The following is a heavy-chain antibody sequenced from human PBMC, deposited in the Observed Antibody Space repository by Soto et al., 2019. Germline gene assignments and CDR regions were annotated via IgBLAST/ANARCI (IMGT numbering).Heavy chain of an antibody. CDR2: IKQDGSEK. V-gene: IGHV3-7*03. CDR3: ARDTAPGGPNWYFDL. Sequence: GGSLRLSCAASGFTFSSYWMSWVRQAPGKGLEWVANIKQDGSEKYYVDSVKGRFTISRDNAKNSLYLQMNSLRAEDTALYYCARDTAPGGPNWYFDLWGRGTLVTVSS. CDR1: GFTFSSYW. J-gene: IGHJ2*01. D-gene: IGHD5-18*01.